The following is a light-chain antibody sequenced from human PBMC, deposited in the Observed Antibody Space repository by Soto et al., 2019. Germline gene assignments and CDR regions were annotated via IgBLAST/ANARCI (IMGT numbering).Light chain of an antibody. V-gene: IGKV3-20*01. CDR1: QTVSNNY. J-gene: IGKJ1*01. Sequence: EFVLTHSPGTLSLSPWERATLSCRASQTVSNNYLAWYQQKPGQAPRLLIYGASNRATGIPDRFSGSGSGTDFTLTISRLEPEDFAVYYCQQYGSSGTFGQGTKVDIK. CDR2: GAS. CDR3: QQYGSSGT.